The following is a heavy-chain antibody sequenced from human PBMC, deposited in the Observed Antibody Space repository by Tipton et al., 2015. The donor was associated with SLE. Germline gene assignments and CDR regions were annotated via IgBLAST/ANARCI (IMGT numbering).Heavy chain of an antibody. CDR2: IYFGGRT. V-gene: IGHV4-4*09. CDR1: GGSISSYY. J-gene: IGHJ4*02. Sequence: TLSLTCTVSGGSISSYYWNWIRQPPGKGLEWIGYIYFGGRTNYNASLKSRVTISVDTPKNQFSLKLNSVTAADTAVYYCARSMDYYDSSAYQQSIGYYFDIWGQGTLVTVSS. D-gene: IGHD3-22*01. CDR3: ARSMDYYDSSAYQQSIGYYFDI.